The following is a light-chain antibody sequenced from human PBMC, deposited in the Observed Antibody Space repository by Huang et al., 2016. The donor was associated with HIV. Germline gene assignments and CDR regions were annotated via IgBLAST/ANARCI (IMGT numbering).Light chain of an antibody. V-gene: IGKV3-15*01. CDR1: QSVSTN. CDR3: QHYDYRPPVT. CDR2: GAY. Sequence: EIVMTQSPATLSVSPGERTTLSCRASQSVSTNLAWYQLKPGQAPRPLIYGAYTRATGVPARFSGSGSGTEFTLTISSLQSEDFAVYYCQHYDYRPPVTFGQGTKLEIK. J-gene: IGKJ2*01.